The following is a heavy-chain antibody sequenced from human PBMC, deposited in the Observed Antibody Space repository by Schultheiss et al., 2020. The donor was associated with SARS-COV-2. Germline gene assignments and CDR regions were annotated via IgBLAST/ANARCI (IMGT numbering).Heavy chain of an antibody. CDR2: IYPDDFDV. V-gene: IGHV5-51*01. J-gene: IGHJ4*02. CDR3: ARLGSGSHYNVLDY. D-gene: IGHD3-10*01. CDR1: GYSFTNYW. Sequence: GESLKISCKGFGYSFTNYWIGWVRQMPGKGLEWMGIIYPDDFDVRYSPPFEGQVTISADKSINTAYLQWSSLKASDTAMYYCARLGSGSHYNVLDYWGQGTLVTVSS.